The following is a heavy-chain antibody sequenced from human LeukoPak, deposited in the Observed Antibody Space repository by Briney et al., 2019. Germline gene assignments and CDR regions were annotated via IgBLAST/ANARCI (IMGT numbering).Heavy chain of an antibody. CDR1: GFTFSSYW. Sequence: GGSLRLSCGVSGFTFSSYWMNWVRQAPGKGLEWVASIKQDGGEKSYVDSVKGRFTISRDNAKNSLYLQMSSLRAEDTAVYYCCGDFDYWGQGTLVTVSS. CDR3: CGDFDY. V-gene: IGHV3-7*01. CDR2: IKQDGGEK. J-gene: IGHJ4*02. D-gene: IGHD2-21*01.